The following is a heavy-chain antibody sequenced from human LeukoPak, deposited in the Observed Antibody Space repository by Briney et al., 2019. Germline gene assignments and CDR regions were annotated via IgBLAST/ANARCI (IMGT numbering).Heavy chain of an antibody. Sequence: PSETLSLTCAVYGGSFSGYYWSWIRQPPGKGLEWIGEINHSGSTNYNPSLKSQVTISVDTSKNQFSLKLSSVTAADTAVYYCARVSGQKAYYFDYWGQGTLVTVSS. CDR2: INHSGST. V-gene: IGHV4-34*01. CDR1: GGSFSGYY. J-gene: IGHJ4*02. CDR3: ARVSGQKAYYFDY.